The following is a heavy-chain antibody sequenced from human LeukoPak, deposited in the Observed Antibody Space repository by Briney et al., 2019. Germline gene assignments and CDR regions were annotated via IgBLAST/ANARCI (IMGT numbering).Heavy chain of an antibody. J-gene: IGHJ4*02. V-gene: IGHV3-23*01. Sequence: GGSLRLSCAASGFTFSSYAMSWVRQAPGKGLEWVSGISSSGGRTYYADSVKGRFTISRDNSKNTLYLQMNSLRAEDTAVYYCAKESSGSLRLLFDYWGQGTLVTVSS. CDR1: GFTFSSYA. CDR2: ISSSGGRT. D-gene: IGHD1-26*01. CDR3: AKESSGSLRLLFDY.